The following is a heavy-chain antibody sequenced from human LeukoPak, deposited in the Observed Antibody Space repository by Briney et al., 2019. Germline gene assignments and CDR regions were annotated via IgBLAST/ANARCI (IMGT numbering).Heavy chain of an antibody. CDR2: ISSSSSYI. J-gene: IGHJ4*02. Sequence: GGSLRLSCAASGFTFSSYSMNWVRQALGKGLEWVSSISSSSSYIYYADSVKGRFTISRDNAKNSLYLQMNSLRAEDTAVYYCASYGYSGYDPATFVYWGQGTLVTVSS. D-gene: IGHD5-12*01. V-gene: IGHV3-21*01. CDR3: ASYGYSGYDPATFVY. CDR1: GFTFSSYS.